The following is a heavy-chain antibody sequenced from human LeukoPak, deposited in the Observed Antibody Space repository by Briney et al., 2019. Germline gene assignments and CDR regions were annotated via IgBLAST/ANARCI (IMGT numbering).Heavy chain of an antibody. CDR2: ISWNSGGI. V-gene: IGHV3-9*01. CDR1: GFTFDDYA. Sequence: GGSLRLSCAASGFTFDDYAMHWVRQAPGKGLEWVSGISWNSGGIGYADSVKGRFTISRDNAKNSLYLQMNSLRAEDTALYYCAKDMVFRSGWYGWFDPWGQGTLVTVSS. CDR3: AKDMVFRSGWYGWFDP. J-gene: IGHJ5*02. D-gene: IGHD6-19*01.